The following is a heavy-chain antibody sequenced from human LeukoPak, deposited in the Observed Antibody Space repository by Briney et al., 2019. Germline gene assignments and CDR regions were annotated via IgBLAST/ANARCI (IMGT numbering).Heavy chain of an antibody. CDR3: ARTRASGATSFDY. J-gene: IGHJ4*02. D-gene: IGHD1-26*01. V-gene: IGHV4-4*07. CDR1: GGSLSSFY. Sequence: PSETLSLTCSVSGGSLSSFYWSWIRQPAGKGLEWMGRIYFSGDTQYIPSLESRVTMAADTSKNQFSLKLSSVTAADTAVYCCARTRASGATSFDYWGQGTLVTVSS. CDR2: IYFSGDT.